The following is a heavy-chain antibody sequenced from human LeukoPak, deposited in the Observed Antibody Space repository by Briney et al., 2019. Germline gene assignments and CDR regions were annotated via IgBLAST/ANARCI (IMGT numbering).Heavy chain of an antibody. Sequence: SETLSLTCSVSGYSISNFNYWGWIRQPPGKGLEWIGSIYYSGSTYYNPSLKSRVTISVDTSKNQFSLKLSSVTAADTAVYYCARLGSKTRFGSGSYVDYWGQGTLVTVSS. J-gene: IGHJ4*02. CDR1: GYSISNFNY. CDR3: ARLGSKTRFGSGSYVDY. D-gene: IGHD3-10*01. V-gene: IGHV4-38-2*01. CDR2: IYYSGST.